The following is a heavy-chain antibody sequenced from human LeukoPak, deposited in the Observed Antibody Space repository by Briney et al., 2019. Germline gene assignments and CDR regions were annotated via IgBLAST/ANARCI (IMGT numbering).Heavy chain of an antibody. Sequence: PSETLSLTCAVYGGSFSGYYWSWIRQPPGKGLEWIGEINHSGSTNYNPSLKSRVTISVDTSKNQFSLKLSSVTAADTAVYYCARLLLSGRAGLMVRGYYYYMDVWGKGTTVTISS. J-gene: IGHJ6*03. D-gene: IGHD3-10*01. CDR3: ARLLLSGRAGLMVRGYYYYMDV. CDR2: INHSGST. V-gene: IGHV4-34*01. CDR1: GGSFSGYY.